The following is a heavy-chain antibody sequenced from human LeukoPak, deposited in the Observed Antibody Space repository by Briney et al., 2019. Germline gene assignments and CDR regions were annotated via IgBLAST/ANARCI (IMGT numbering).Heavy chain of an antibody. D-gene: IGHD6-13*01. CDR3: ARGGIAAAGTGSRHRQLPRY. J-gene: IGHJ4*02. Sequence: GASVKVSYKASGYTFTGYYMHWVRQAPGQGLEWMGWINPNSGGTNYAQKFQGRVTMTRDTSISTAYMELSRLRSDDTAVYYCARGGIAAAGTGSRHRQLPRYWGQGTLVTVSS. CDR1: GYTFTGYY. CDR2: INPNSGGT. V-gene: IGHV1-2*02.